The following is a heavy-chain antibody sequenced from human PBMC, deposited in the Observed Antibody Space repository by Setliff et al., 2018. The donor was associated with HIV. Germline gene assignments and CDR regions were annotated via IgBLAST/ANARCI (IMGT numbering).Heavy chain of an antibody. CDR1: GYSFGDYW. D-gene: IGHD3-22*01. Sequence: GESLKISCRGFGYSFGDYWIGWVRQKPGKGLEWMGIIFPADSDTRVSPSFHGQVSISADRSTYAAFLQWTSLKASDTGMYFCARYRVDTSMLVVKSPGAFDLWGQGTLVTVSS. CDR2: IFPADSDT. J-gene: IGHJ3*01. CDR3: ARYRVDTSMLVVKSPGAFDL. V-gene: IGHV5-51*01.